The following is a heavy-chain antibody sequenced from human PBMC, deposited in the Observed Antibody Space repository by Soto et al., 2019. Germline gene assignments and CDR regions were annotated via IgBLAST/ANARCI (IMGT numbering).Heavy chain of an antibody. CDR2: VNPSGGST. CDR1: GYMFTSYY. J-gene: IGHJ3*02. CDR3: ARVGMVGATDAFDI. Sequence: ASVKVSCKASGYMFTSYYMHWVRQAPGQGLEWMGIVNPSGGSTSYAQKFQARVTMTRDTSTSTVYMELSSLRSEDTAVYYCARVGMVGATDAFDIWGQGTMVTVSS. D-gene: IGHD1-26*01. V-gene: IGHV1-46*01.